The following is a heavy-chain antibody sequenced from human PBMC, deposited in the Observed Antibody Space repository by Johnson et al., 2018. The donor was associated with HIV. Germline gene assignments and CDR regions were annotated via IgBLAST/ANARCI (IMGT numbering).Heavy chain of an antibody. Sequence: QMQLVESGGGVVQPGRSLRLSCVASGFTFNSYAMHWVRQAPGTGLEWVAIISYDGTTKYSADSVKGRFTISRDNSKTTLYLQMNSLRAEDTAVYYCARGEEMATILIWGQGTMVTVSS. CDR1: GFTFNSYA. V-gene: IGHV3-30*04. J-gene: IGHJ3*02. CDR3: ARGEEMATILI. CDR2: ISYDGTTK. D-gene: IGHD5-24*01.